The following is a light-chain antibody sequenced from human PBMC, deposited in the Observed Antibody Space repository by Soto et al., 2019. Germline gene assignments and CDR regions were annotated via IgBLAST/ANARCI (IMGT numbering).Light chain of an antibody. CDR3: QQFNNYPFT. V-gene: IGKV1D-13*01. J-gene: IGKJ5*01. CDR2: EAF. CDR1: QGISSA. Sequence: AIQLTQSPSSLSASVGDRVTITCRASQGISSALAWYQQKPGKAPKLLIYEAFSLESGVPSRFTSSASGTDFTRTISSLKPEDFATNYCQQFNNYPFTFGQGTLLEIK.